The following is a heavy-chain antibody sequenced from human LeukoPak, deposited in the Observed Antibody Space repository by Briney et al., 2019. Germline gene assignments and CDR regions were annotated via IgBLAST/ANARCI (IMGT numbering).Heavy chain of an antibody. Sequence: SETLSLTCTVSGGSISSYYWSWIRQPSGKGLEWIGYIYYSGSTNYNPSLKSRVTISVDTSKNQFSLKLSSVTAADTAVYYCARDGVHYYMDVWGKGTTVTVSS. V-gene: IGHV4-59*01. J-gene: IGHJ6*03. CDR2: IYYSGST. CDR3: ARDGVHYYMDV. CDR1: GGSISSYY. D-gene: IGHD3-16*01.